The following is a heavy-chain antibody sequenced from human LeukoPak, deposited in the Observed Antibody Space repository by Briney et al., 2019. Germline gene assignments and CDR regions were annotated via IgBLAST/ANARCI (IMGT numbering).Heavy chain of an antibody. CDR3: ARGTGEVTAGYY. V-gene: IGHV3-53*01. J-gene: IGHJ4*02. D-gene: IGHD2-21*02. Sequence: PGGSLGLSCAASGFTVRSFYMSWVRQAPGKGLEWVSVIYNDGRTFYADSVKGRFTISRDDSKNTLSLQMNSLRADDTAVYYCARGTGEVTAGYYWGQGTLVTVSS. CDR1: GFTVRSFY. CDR2: IYNDGRT.